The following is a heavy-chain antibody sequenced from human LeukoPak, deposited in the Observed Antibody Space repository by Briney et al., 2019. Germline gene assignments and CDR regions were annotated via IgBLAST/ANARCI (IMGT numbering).Heavy chain of an antibody. CDR1: GYTFTGYY. D-gene: IGHD3-22*01. CDR3: ARGAGITMIVALWAFDI. Sequence: ASVKVSCKASGYTFTGYYMHWVRQAPGQGLEWMGWINPNSGGTNYAQKFQGRVTMTRDTSISTAYMELSRLRSDDTAVYYCARGAGITMIVALWAFDIWGQGTMVTVSS. J-gene: IGHJ3*02. V-gene: IGHV1-2*02. CDR2: INPNSGGT.